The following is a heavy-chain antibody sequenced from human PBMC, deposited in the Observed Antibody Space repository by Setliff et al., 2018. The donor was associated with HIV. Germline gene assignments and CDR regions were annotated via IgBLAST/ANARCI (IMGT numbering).Heavy chain of an antibody. CDR3: TTASRLLWIGSASGIPFFEY. V-gene: IGHV1-69*13. J-gene: IGHJ4*01. Sequence: GASVKVSCKLSGGTFMNFGFSWVRQAPGQGLEWMGGIVPVYGTTMYAQNFQDRVTITARESSGITYMELSSLTSEDTAIYFCTTASRLLWIGSASGIPFFEYWGQGSLVTVSS. D-gene: IGHD1-1*01. CDR1: GGTFMNFG. CDR2: IVPVYGTT.